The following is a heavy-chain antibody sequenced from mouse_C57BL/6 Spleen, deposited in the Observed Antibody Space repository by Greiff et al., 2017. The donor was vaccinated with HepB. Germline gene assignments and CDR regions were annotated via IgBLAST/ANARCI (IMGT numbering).Heavy chain of an antibody. CDR1: GYTFTSYD. CDR2: IYPRDGST. D-gene: IGHD1-1*01. J-gene: IGHJ3*01. Sequence: QVQLQQSGPELVKPGASVKLSCKASGYTFTSYDINWVKQRPGQGLEWIGWIYPRDGSTKYNEKFKGKATLTVDTSSSTAYMELHSLTSEDSAVYFCCHYYGRTPFAYWGQGTLVTVSA. CDR3: CHYYGRTPFAY. V-gene: IGHV1-85*01.